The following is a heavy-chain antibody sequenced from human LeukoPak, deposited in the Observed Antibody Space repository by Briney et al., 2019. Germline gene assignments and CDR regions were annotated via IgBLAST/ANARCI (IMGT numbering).Heavy chain of an antibody. J-gene: IGHJ3*02. D-gene: IGHD3-10*01. Sequence: SETLSLTCTVSGGSISSYYWSWIRQHPGKGLEWIGYIYYSGSTYYNPSLKSRVTISVDTSKNQFSLKLSSVTAADTAVYYCARGEWFGELLYAFDIWGQGTMVTVSS. V-gene: IGHV4-59*06. CDR3: ARGEWFGELLYAFDI. CDR1: GGSISSYY. CDR2: IYYSGST.